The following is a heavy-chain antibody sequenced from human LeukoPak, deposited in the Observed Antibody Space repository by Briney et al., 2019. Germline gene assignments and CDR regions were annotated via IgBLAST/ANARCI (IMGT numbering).Heavy chain of an antibody. CDR2: ISDSGGST. CDR1: GFPFSSYA. CDR3: VRGYSFGPYGMDV. D-gene: IGHD2-15*01. Sequence: GGSLRPSCSASGFPFSSYAMHWIRQAPGKGLEYVSAISDSGGSTYYADSVKGRFTISRDNSKNTLYLQMSSLRAEDTAVYFCVRGYSFGPYGMDVWGQGTTVTVSS. V-gene: IGHV3-64D*09. J-gene: IGHJ6*02.